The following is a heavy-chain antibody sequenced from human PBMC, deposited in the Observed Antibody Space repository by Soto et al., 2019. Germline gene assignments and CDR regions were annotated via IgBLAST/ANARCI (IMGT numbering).Heavy chain of an antibody. D-gene: IGHD6-13*01. CDR1: GYTFTSYA. J-gene: IGHJ4*02. V-gene: IGHV1-3*01. Sequence: QVQLVQSGAEVKKPGASVKVSCKASGYTFTSYAMHWVRQAPGQRLEWMGWINAGNGNTKYSQKFQGRVTITRDTYASRANMELSSMRSEDTAVYYCARGGIAAAGARGDYDYWCQGTLVTVSS. CDR3: ARGGIAAAGARGDYDY. CDR2: INAGNGNT.